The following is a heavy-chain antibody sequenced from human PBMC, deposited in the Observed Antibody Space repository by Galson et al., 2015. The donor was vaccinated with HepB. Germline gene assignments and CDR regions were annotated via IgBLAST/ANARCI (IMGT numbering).Heavy chain of an antibody. Sequence: SLRLSCAASGFTFGIYWMRWVRQPPGGGPVWVSHINPDGTNVRYADSVKGRFTISRDNAKNTLYLQMNSLRDEDTAVYYCLHDSDGPDYWGQGTMVTVSS. D-gene: IGHD3-22*01. J-gene: IGHJ4*02. CDR3: LHDSDGPDY. CDR1: GFTFGIYW. V-gene: IGHV3-74*01. CDR2: INPDGTNV.